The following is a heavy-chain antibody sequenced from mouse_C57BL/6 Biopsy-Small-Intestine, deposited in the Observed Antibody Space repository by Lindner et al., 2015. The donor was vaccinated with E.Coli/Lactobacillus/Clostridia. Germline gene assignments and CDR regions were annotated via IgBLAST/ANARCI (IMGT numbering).Heavy chain of an antibody. V-gene: IGHV1-63*01. CDR3: ARSLYDHDGNYFDY. CDR1: GYTFTNYW. J-gene: IGHJ2*01. Sequence: VQLQESGGEVVRTGTSVKMSCKASGYTFTNYWIGWAKQRPGQGLEWIGDIYPGGGYTYHNEKFKGKATLTADKSSSTAYMQFSSLTSDDSAIYYCARSLYDHDGNYFDYWGQGTTLIVSS. CDR2: IYPGGGYT. D-gene: IGHD2-4*01.